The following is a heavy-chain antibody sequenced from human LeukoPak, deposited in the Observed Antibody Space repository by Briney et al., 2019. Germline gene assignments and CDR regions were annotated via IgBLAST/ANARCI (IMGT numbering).Heavy chain of an antibody. V-gene: IGHV4-39*07. J-gene: IGHJ5*02. CDR1: GGSISSSSYY. CDR3: ARESLTWLQSRTSWFDP. Sequence: PSETLSLTCTVSGGSISSSSYYWGWIRQPPGKGLEWIGSIYYSGSTYYNPSFKSRVTISVDTSKNQFSLKLSSVTAADTAVYYCARESLTWLQSRTSWFDPWGQGTLVTVSS. CDR2: IYYSGST. D-gene: IGHD5-24*01.